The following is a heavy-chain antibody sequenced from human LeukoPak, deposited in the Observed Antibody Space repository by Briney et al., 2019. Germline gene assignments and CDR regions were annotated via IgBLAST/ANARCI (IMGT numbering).Heavy chain of an antibody. CDR1: GFSFSSYV. V-gene: IGHV3-30*18. CDR3: AKDRVGYSYGPWDASDI. Sequence: PGGSLRLSCAASGFSFSSYVMHWVRQAPGKGLEWVAVISYNGGGEYYADSVKGRFTISRDNSKNMLYLEVNSLRPEDTAVYFCAKDRVGYSYGPWDASDIWGQGTLVIVSS. CDR2: ISYNGGGE. D-gene: IGHD5-18*01. J-gene: IGHJ3*02.